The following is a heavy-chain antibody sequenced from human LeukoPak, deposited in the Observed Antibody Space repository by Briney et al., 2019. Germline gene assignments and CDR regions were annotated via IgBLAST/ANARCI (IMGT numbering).Heavy chain of an antibody. J-gene: IGHJ5*02. D-gene: IGHD4-17*01. CDR2: INQSGST. CDR1: GGYFSGYY. Sequence: SETLSLTYAVYGGYFSGYYWSWIRQPPGKGLEWIGEINQSGSTNYNPSLKSRVTISVDTSKNQFSLKLSSVTAAYTPVYYCARSHGDYGDYLAFDPWGQGTLVTGSS. CDR3: ARSHGDYGDYLAFDP. V-gene: IGHV4-34*01.